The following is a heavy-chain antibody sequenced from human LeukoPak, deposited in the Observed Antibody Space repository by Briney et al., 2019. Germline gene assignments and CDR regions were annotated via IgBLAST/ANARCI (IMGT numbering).Heavy chain of an antibody. V-gene: IGHV3-21*01. Sequence: GGSLRLSCAASGFTFSSYSMNWVRQAPGKGLEWVSSISSSSSYIYYADSVKGRFTISRDNAKNSLYLQMNSLRAEDTAVYYCAREATIFGVVTALDVWGKGTTVTVSS. CDR1: GFTFSSYS. D-gene: IGHD3-3*01. CDR3: AREATIFGVVTALDV. CDR2: ISSSSSYI. J-gene: IGHJ6*04.